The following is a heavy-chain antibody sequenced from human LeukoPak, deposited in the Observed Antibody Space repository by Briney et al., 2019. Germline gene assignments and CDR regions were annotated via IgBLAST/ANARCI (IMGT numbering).Heavy chain of an antibody. V-gene: IGHV4-34*01. CDR1: GGSFSGYY. J-gene: IGHJ4*02. Sequence: PSETLSLTCAVHGGSFSGYYWSWIRQPPGKGLEWIGEINHSGSTNYNPSLKSRVTISVDTSKNQFSLKLSSVTAADTAVYYCARHAIPAIGALAVVPSIDCWGQGTLVTVSS. CDR3: ARHAIPAIGALAVVPSIDC. D-gene: IGHD2-8*01. CDR2: INHSGST.